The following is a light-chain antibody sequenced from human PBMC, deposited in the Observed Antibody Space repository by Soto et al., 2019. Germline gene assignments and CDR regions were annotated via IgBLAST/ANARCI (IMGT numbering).Light chain of an antibody. CDR2: STS. V-gene: IGLV1-44*01. Sequence: QSVLTQPPSASGTPGQIVAISCSGSSSNIGSNTVTWYQQLPGTAPKLLIYSTSQRSSGVPGRFSGSKSGASASLSSSGLKSEDEADYYCAAWDDRLDVYVFGTGTKVTVL. CDR1: SSNIGSNT. J-gene: IGLJ1*01. CDR3: AAWDDRLDVYV.